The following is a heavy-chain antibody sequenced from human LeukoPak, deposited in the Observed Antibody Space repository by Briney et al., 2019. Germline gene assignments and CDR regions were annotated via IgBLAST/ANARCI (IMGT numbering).Heavy chain of an antibody. J-gene: IGHJ5*02. CDR2: IYPSTSEP. V-gene: IGHV5-51*04. D-gene: IGHD3-16*01. Sequence: GESLKTSCKRFGYSVTDFRIGWVRQVPGKGLEWMGIIYPSTSEPQYRLPFQGQVTISLDKPTATPSLQWRSLKPSDSAIYFWCWGKYFDTWLETWGQGTLVTVSS. CDR1: GYSVTDFR. CDR3: CWGKYFDTWLET.